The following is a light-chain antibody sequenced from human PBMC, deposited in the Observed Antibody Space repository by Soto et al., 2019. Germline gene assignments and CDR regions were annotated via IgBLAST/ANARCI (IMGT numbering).Light chain of an antibody. CDR2: GAS. Sequence: IPMTQTPYSLSASVADRVTISCRASRGITTDLGLYRQKSGKAPELLIYGASKLQTGVPSRLSGTRSGTHFTLTITSLQAEDIATYYCQQYDDPSITFGQGTRLEI. CDR3: QQYDDPSIT. J-gene: IGKJ5*01. CDR1: RGITTD. V-gene: IGKV1-33*01.